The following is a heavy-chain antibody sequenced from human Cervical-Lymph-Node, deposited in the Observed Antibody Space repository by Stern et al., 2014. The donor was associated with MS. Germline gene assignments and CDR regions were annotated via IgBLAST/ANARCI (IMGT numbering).Heavy chain of an antibody. D-gene: IGHD2-21*01. CDR2: TNPTTGRP. V-gene: IGHV1-2*04. CDR3: ARDSGLRQPTDY. J-gene: IGHJ4*02. Sequence: QVQLVQPCAEVKNPGASVKVSCKASGYTFPGYYMPWVRQAPGQGLECMGWTNPTTGRPNYAQKFQGWVTITRDKSISTPHLELSRLRSDDTAVYYCARDSGLRQPTDYWGQGTLVTVSS. CDR1: GYTFPGYY.